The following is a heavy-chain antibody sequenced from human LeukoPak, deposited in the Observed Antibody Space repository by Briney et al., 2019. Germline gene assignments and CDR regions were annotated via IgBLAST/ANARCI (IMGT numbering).Heavy chain of an antibody. Sequence: GGSLRLSCAASGFTFSSYAMSWVRQASGKGLEWVSAISGSGGSTYYADSVKGRFTISRDNSKNTLYLQMNSLRAEDTAVYYCAKAGGFVYYYMDVWGKGTTVTVSS. V-gene: IGHV3-23*01. CDR1: GFTFSSYA. J-gene: IGHJ6*03. CDR2: ISGSGGST. CDR3: AKAGGFVYYYMDV. D-gene: IGHD1-14*01.